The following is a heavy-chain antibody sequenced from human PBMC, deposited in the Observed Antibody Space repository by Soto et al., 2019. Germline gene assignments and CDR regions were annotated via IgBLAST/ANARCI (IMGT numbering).Heavy chain of an antibody. CDR1: GFTFSRYS. Sequence: ESGGGLVKPGGSLRLSCAASGFTFSRYSMNWVRQAPGKGLEWVSTISSRNNDMYYVDSVKGRFTISRDNARNSVYLQMNRLRADDPAVYYCARDVNGGFCGAWGQGTGVTVSS. CDR3: ARDVNGGFCGA. V-gene: IGHV3-21*01. CDR2: ISSRNNDM. J-gene: IGHJ5*02. D-gene: IGHD2-21*01.